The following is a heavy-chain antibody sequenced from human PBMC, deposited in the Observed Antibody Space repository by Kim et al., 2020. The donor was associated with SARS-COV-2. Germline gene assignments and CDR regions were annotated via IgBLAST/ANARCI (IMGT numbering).Heavy chain of an antibody. J-gene: IGHJ2*01. CDR2: INHSGRT. V-gene: IGHV4-34*01. CDR1: GGSFSGYY. Sequence: SETLSLTCVVYGGSFSGYYWSWIRQPPGKGLEWIGEINHSGRTNYNPSLKSRVTISVDTSKNQFSLKLTSVTAADTAVYYCARRLSNTSGWGSNYCDLWG. D-gene: IGHD3-10*01. CDR3: ARRLSNTSGWGSNYCDL.